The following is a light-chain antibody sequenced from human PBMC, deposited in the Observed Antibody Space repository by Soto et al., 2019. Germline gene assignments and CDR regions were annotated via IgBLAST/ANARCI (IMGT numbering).Light chain of an antibody. CDR1: QTVSTS. J-gene: IGKJ5*01. CDR3: QQSYSSPVT. Sequence: DIQMTQSPSSLSASVGDRVTITCRASQTVSTSLNWYQQKPGKAPNLLIYAASSLQSGVPSRFSGGGSGTDFTLIINSLQSEDFATYYCQQSYSSPVTFGQGTRLEI. V-gene: IGKV1-39*01. CDR2: AAS.